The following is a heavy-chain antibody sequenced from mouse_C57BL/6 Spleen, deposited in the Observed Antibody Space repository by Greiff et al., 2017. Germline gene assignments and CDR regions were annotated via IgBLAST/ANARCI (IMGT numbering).Heavy chain of an antibody. CDR1: GYTFTSYW. CDR2: IHPNSGST. Sequence: QVQLQQPGAELVKPGASVKLSCKASGYTFTSYWMHWVKQRPGQGLEWIGMIHPNSGSTNYNEKFKSKATLTVDKSSSTAYMQLSSLTSEDSAVYYCASGKSLYDGYFDYYAMDYWGQGTSVTVAS. V-gene: IGHV1-64*01. J-gene: IGHJ4*01. CDR3: ASGKSLYDGYFDYYAMDY. D-gene: IGHD2-3*01.